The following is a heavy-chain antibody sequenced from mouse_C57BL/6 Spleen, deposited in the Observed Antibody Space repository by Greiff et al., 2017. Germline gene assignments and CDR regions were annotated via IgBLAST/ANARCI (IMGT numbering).Heavy chain of an antibody. J-gene: IGHJ1*03. CDR1: GYTFTDYN. V-gene: IGHV1-18*01. CDR3: ARSRGSSPWYFDV. CDR2: INPNNGGT. D-gene: IGHD1-1*01. Sequence: EVKLQESGPELVKPGASVKIPCKASGYTFTDYNMDWVKQSHGKSLEWIGDINPNNGGTIYNQKFKGKATLTVDKSSSTAYMELRSLTSEDTAVYYCARSRGSSPWYFDVWGTGTTVTVSS.